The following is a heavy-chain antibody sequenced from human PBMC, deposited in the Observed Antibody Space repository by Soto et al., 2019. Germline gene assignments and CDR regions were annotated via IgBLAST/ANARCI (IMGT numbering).Heavy chain of an antibody. Sequence: PGGSLRLSCAASGFTFSSYSMNWVRQAPGKGLEWVSYISSSSSTIYYADSVKGRFTISRDNAKNSLHLQMNSLRAEDTAVYYCARPLEGDYYGSGSYFAFDIWGQGTMVTVSS. D-gene: IGHD3-10*01. V-gene: IGHV3-48*01. CDR1: GFTFSSYS. J-gene: IGHJ3*02. CDR2: ISSSSSTI. CDR3: ARPLEGDYYGSGSYFAFDI.